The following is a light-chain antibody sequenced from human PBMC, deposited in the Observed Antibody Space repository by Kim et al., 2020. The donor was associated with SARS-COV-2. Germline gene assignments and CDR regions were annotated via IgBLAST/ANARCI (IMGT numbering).Light chain of an antibody. J-gene: IGLJ2*01. CDR2: GKN. CDR1: SLRSYY. CDR3: NSRDSNDNVV. V-gene: IGLV3-19*01. Sequence: SSELTQDPAVSVALGQTVRITCQGDSLRSYYATWYQQKPGQAPIVVIYGKNNRPSGIPDRFSGSSSGNTASLTITGTQAGDEADSYCNSRDSNDNVVFCG.